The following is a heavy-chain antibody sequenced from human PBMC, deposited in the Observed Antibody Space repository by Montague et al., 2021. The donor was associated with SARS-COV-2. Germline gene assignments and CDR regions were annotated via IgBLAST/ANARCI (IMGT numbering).Heavy chain of an antibody. Sequence: SETLSLTCTVSGGSVSSGSYYWSWIRPPPGKGLEWIGYMYDSGITHYASGITHSNPSLRSRVAISVDRSVNQFALSLSSVTAADTSVDYCAGRDGYTQTMDYWGQGTLVTVSS. J-gene: IGHJ4*02. CDR3: AGRDGYTQTMDY. V-gene: IGHV4-61*01. CDR1: GGSVSSGSYY. CDR2: MYDSGITHYASGIT. D-gene: IGHD5-24*01.